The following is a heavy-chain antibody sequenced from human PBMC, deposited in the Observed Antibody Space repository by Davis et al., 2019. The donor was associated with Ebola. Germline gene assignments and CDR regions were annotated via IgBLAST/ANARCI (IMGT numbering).Heavy chain of an antibody. Sequence: MPGGSLRLSCAVYGGSFSGYYWSWIRQPPGKGLEWIGEINHSGSTNYNPSLKSRVTISVDKSKNQFSLKLSSVTAADTAVYYCARDRGMVQGGLFDYWGKGTLVTVSS. CDR3: ARDRGMVQGGLFDY. CDR1: GGSFSGYY. CDR2: INHSGST. J-gene: IGHJ4*02. D-gene: IGHD3-10*01. V-gene: IGHV4-34*01.